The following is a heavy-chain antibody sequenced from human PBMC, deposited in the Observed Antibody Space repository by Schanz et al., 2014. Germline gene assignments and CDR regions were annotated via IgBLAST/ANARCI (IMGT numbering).Heavy chain of an antibody. J-gene: IGHJ4*02. Sequence: QVQLVQSGAEVKKPGASVRVSCKASGYTFTTYAMSWVRQAPGQGLEWVGWISVYTGNTKYGQKFQGRVTMTTDTSTSTAYMALTDLRADDTAVYYCARAARRTRVVPLYFDYWGQGTLVTVSS. CDR2: ISVYTGNT. CDR1: GYTFTTYA. CDR3: ARAARRTRVVPLYFDY. V-gene: IGHV1-18*01. D-gene: IGHD2-2*01.